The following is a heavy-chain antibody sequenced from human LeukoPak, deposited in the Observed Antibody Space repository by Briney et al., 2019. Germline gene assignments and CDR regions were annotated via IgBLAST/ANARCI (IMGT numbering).Heavy chain of an antibody. J-gene: IGHJ4*02. Sequence: ASVKVSCKASGYTFTGYYMHWVRQAPGQGLEWMGWINPNSGGTNYAQKFQGRVTMTRDTSVSTAYMELNRLRSDDTGVYYCAHWGSSGPFDYWGQGTLATVSS. D-gene: IGHD6-6*01. CDR2: INPNSGGT. V-gene: IGHV1-2*02. CDR1: GYTFTGYY. CDR3: AHWGSSGPFDY.